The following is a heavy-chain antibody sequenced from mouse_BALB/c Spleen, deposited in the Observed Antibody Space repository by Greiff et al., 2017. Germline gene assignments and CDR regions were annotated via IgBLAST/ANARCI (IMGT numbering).Heavy chain of an antibody. CDR1: GFTFSDYY. V-gene: IGHV5-4*02. Sequence: EVKVVESGGGLVKPGGSLKLSCAASGFTFSDYYMYWVRQTPEKRLEWVATISDGGSYTYYPDSVKGRFTISRDNAKNNLYLQMSSLKSEDTAMYYCARDQLGRGAMDYWGQGTSVTVSS. CDR3: ARDQLGRGAMDY. J-gene: IGHJ4*01. D-gene: IGHD4-1*02. CDR2: ISDGGSYT.